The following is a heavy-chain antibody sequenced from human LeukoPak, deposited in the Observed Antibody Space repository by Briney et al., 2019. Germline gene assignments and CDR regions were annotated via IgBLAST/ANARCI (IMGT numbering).Heavy chain of an antibody. V-gene: IGHV4-34*01. D-gene: IGHD6-25*01. J-gene: IGHJ4*02. CDR1: GGSFSGYY. CDR3: ATVRGIAASTVDY. Sequence: PSETLSLTCAVYGGSFSGYYWSWIRQPPGKGLEWIGEINHSGSTNYNPSLKSRVIVLVDTSKNPCSLTLSSVTAADMAVYYCATVRGIAASTVDYWGQGTLVTVSS. CDR2: INHSGST.